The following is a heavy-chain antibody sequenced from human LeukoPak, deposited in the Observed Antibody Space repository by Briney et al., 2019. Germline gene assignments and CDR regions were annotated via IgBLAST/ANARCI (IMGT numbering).Heavy chain of an antibody. D-gene: IGHD3-10*01. Sequence: SETLSLTCTVSGGPISSYYWSWIRQPPGKGLEWIGYIYYSGSTNYNPSLKSRVTISVDTSKNQFSLKLSSVTAADTAVYYCARDRQRGRGYFDYWGQGTLVTVSS. CDR1: GGPISSYY. CDR2: IYYSGST. CDR3: ARDRQRGRGYFDY. V-gene: IGHV4-59*01. J-gene: IGHJ4*02.